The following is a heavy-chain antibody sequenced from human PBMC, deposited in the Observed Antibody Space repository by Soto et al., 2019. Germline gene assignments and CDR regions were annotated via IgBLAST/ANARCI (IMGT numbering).Heavy chain of an antibody. J-gene: IGHJ4*02. V-gene: IGHV3-33*06. CDR3: VKDYDWSWDY. D-gene: IGHD3-3*01. CDR2: IWYDGSNR. CDR1: GFTFSSYG. Sequence: GGSLRLSCAASGFTFSSYGMHWVRQAPGKGLEWVAVIWYDGSNRYYADSVKGRFTISRDNSKNTLYLQMNSLRAEDTAVYYCVKDYDWSWDYWGQGSVVTAPQ.